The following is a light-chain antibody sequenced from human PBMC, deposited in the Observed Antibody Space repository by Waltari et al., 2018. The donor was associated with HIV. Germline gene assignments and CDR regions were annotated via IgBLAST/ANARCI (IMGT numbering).Light chain of an antibody. CDR1: SSDVGGYNY. Sequence: QSALTQPRSVSGSPGQSVTISCTGTSSDVGGYNYVSWYQQHPGKAPKLMIYDVNKRPSWVPVLFSGSKSGNTASLTISGLQAEDETDYYCCSYAGSHWVFGGGTKLTVL. CDR3: CSYAGSHWV. CDR2: DVN. J-gene: IGLJ3*02. V-gene: IGLV2-11*01.